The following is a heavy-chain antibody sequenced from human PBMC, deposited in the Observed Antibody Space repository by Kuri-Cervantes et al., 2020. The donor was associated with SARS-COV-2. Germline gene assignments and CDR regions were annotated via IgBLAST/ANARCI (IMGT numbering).Heavy chain of an antibody. CDR3: AREYCSSTSCYGAFDI. CDR1: GGSISSYY. CDR2: INHSGST. V-gene: IGHV4-34*01. J-gene: IGHJ3*02. D-gene: IGHD2-2*01. Sequence: ESLKISCTVSGGSISSYYWSWIRQPPGKGLEWIGEINHSGSTNYNPSLKSRVTISVDTSKNQFSLKLSSVTAADTAVYYCAREYCSSTSCYGAFDIWGQGTMVTVSS.